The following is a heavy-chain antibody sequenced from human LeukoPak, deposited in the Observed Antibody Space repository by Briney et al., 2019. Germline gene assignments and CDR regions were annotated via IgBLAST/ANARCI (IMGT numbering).Heavy chain of an antibody. J-gene: IGHJ2*01. CDR3: AKDKEAVAGYWYFDL. CDR2: IWYDGSNK. D-gene: IGHD6-19*01. CDR1: GFTFSSCG. Sequence: PGGSLRLSCAASGFTFSSCGMHWVRQAPGKGLEWVAVIWYDGSNKYYADSVKGRFTISRDNSKNTLYLQMNSLRAEDTAVYYCAKDKEAVAGYWYFDLWGRGTLVTVSS. V-gene: IGHV3-33*06.